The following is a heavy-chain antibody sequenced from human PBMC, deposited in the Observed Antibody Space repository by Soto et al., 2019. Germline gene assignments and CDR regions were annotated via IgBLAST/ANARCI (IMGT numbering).Heavy chain of an antibody. CDR1: GYTFTSYA. Sequence: QVQLVQSGAEVRKPGASVKVSCKASGYTFTSYAMHWVRQAPGQRLEWMGWINAGNGNTKYSQKFQGRVTITRDTSASTAYLELSSLRSEDTAVYYCARGPGGPDGPGDYWGQGTLVTVCS. CDR2: INAGNGNT. CDR3: ARGPGGPDGPGDY. V-gene: IGHV1-3*01. D-gene: IGHD2-15*01. J-gene: IGHJ4*02.